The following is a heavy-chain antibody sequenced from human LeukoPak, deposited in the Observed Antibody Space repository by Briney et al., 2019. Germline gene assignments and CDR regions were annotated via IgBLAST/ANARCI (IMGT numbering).Heavy chain of an antibody. D-gene: IGHD5-24*01. CDR3: ARAGIGGYNFVPY. CDR2: IYFSGST. CDR1: GGSISS. J-gene: IGHJ4*02. Sequence: SETLSLTCTVSGGSISSFYWSWFYWSWIRQPPGKGLEWIGYIYFSGSTNYNPSLKSRVTISVDTSKNQFSLKLSSVTAADTAVYCCARAGIGGYNFVPYWGQGTLVTVSS. V-gene: IGHV4-61*08.